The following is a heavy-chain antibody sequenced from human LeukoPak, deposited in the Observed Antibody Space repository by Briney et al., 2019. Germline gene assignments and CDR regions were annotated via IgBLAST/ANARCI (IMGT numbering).Heavy chain of an antibody. J-gene: IGHJ4*02. CDR3: ARESNWAFDY. V-gene: IGHV3-11*01. Sequence: PGGSLRPSCAVSGFTFSDYYMTWIRQAPGKGLEWVSYISSRGNTIYYADSVKGRFTVSRDNAKNSLYLQMNSLRAEDTAVYYCARESNWAFDYWGQGTLVTVSS. CDR2: ISSRGNTI. CDR1: GFTFSDYY. D-gene: IGHD7-27*01.